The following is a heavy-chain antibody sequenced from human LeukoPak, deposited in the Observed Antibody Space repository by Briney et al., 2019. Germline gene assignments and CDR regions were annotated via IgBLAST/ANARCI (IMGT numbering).Heavy chain of an antibody. J-gene: IGHJ3*02. CDR2: INPNSGGT. Sequence: GESLKISCKASGYTFTGYYMHWVRQAPGQGLEWMGWINPNSGGTNYAQKFQGRVTMTRDTSISTAYMELSRLRSDDTAVYYCARVDRARSDAFDIWGQGTMVTVSS. CDR3: ARVDRARSDAFDI. V-gene: IGHV1-2*02. D-gene: IGHD3-10*01. CDR1: GYTFTGYY.